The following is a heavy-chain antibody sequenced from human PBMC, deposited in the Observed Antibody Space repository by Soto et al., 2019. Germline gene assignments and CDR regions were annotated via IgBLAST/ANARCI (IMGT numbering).Heavy chain of an antibody. CDR3: AGGVGATKSYDYGMDV. J-gene: IGHJ6*02. Sequence: GESLKISCKGSGYSFTSYWISWVRQMPGKGLEWMGRIDPSDSYTNYSPSFQGHVTISADKSISTAYLQWSSLKASDTAMYYCAGGVGATKSYDYGMDVWGQGTTVTVSS. CDR2: IDPSDSYT. CDR1: GYSFTSYW. V-gene: IGHV5-10-1*01. D-gene: IGHD1-26*01.